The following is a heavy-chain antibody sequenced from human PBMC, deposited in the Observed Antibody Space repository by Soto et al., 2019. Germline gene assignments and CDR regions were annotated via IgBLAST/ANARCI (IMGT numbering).Heavy chain of an antibody. CDR1: GGSFTSNNW. D-gene: IGHD1-7*01. J-gene: IGHJ4*02. V-gene: IGHV4-4*02. Sequence: SETLSLTCAVSGGSFTSNNWWTWVRQPPGQGLEWIGEIYRTGSTNYNPSLKSRVAISLDKSENQLSLKVTSLTAADTAVYYCASRDPGTSVDCWGQGTLVTVSS. CDR2: IYRTGST. CDR3: ASRDPGTSVDC.